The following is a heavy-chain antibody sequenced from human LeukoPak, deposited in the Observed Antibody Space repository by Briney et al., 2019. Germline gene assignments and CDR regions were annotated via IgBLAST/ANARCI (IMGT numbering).Heavy chain of an antibody. CDR1: GYTFTSYA. CDR2: INAGNGNT. Sequence: GASVKVSCKASGYTFTSYAMHWVRQAPGQRLEWMGWINAGNGNTKYSQKFQGRVTITRDTSASTAYMVLSSLRSEDTAVYYCARPKGVRNNWFDPWGQGTLVTVSS. J-gene: IGHJ5*02. CDR3: ARPKGVRNNWFDP. D-gene: IGHD3-10*01. V-gene: IGHV1-3*01.